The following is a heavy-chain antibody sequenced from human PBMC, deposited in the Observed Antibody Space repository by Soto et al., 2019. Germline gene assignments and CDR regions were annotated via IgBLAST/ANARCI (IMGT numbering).Heavy chain of an antibody. CDR3: ARAPVGYCSSTSCYSSQVFDS. J-gene: IGHJ4*02. CDR2: TYYRSKWYN. V-gene: IGHV6-1*01. D-gene: IGHD2-2*01. Sequence: SQTLSLTCAISGDSVSSNSAAWNCIRQSPSRGLEWLGRTYYRSKWYNDYAVSVKSRITIIPDTSKNQFSLQLNSVTPEDTAVYYCARAPVGYCSSTSCYSSQVFDSWGQGTLVTVSS. CDR1: GDSVSSNSAA.